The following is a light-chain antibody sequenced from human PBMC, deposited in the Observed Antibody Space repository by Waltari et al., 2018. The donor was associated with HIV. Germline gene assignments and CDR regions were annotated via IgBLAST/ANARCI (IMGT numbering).Light chain of an antibody. CDR1: NIASYS. V-gene: IGLV1-44*01. CDR3: ATWDVSLNGYVL. Sequence: VLTQPPSLSVAPGKTASFPCGGNNIASYSLHWYQHLPPTAPKLLIYNHNQRPSGVPSLFSGSKAGTSASLAIIGLQSEDEADYYCATWDVSLNGYVLFGGGTKVTVL. CDR2: NHN. J-gene: IGLJ2*01.